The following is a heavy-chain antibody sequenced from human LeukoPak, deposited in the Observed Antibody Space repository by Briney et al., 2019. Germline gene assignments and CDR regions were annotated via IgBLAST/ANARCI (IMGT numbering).Heavy chain of an antibody. J-gene: IGHJ5*02. CDR3: ARSIVGANWFGP. D-gene: IGHD1-26*01. CDR2: IYYSGST. CDR1: GGSISSSSYY. V-gene: IGHV4-61*05. Sequence: SETLSLTCTVSGGSISSSSYYWGWIRQPPGKGLEWIGYIYYSGSTNYNPSLKSRVTISVDTSKNQFSLKLSSVTAADTAVYYCARSIVGANWFGPWGQGTLVTVSS.